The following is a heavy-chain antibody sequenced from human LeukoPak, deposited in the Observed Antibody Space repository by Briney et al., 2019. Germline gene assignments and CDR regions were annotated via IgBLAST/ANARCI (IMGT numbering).Heavy chain of an antibody. CDR3: ARSRRTSRQNISPFDY. CDR2: ISAYNGNT. D-gene: IGHD1-1*01. J-gene: IGHJ4*02. Sequence: ASVKVSCKASGYTFTSYGISWVRQAPGQGLEWMGWISAYNGNTNYAQKLQGRVTMTTDTSTSTAYMELRSLRSDDTAVYYCARSRRTSRQNISPFDYWGQGTLVTVSS. CDR1: GYTFTSYG. V-gene: IGHV1-18*01.